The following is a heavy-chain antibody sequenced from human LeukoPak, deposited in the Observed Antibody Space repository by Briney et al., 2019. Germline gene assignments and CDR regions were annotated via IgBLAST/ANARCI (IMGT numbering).Heavy chain of an antibody. CDR1: GGTFTSYY. CDR2: INPSGGST. D-gene: IGHD1-20*01. V-gene: IGHV1-46*01. Sequence: ASVKVSCKASGGTFTSYYMHWVRQAPGQGLEWMGIINPSGGSTSYAQKFQGRVTMTRDTSTSTVYMELSSLRSEDTAVYYCFIEVTGTTSDRSGDYWGQGTLVTVSS. CDR3: FIEVTGTTSDRSGDY. J-gene: IGHJ4*02.